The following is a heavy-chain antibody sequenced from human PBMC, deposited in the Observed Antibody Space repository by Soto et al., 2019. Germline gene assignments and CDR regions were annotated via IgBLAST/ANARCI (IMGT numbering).Heavy chain of an antibody. CDR3: ASLQNLVAAPASAAYDGMDV. Sequence: HPGGSLRLSCAPAGFTFISYGMHGVRQAPGKGLVRVAVIRYDGSNKYYADSVKSRFVISRDNSKNTLYPQMNSLRAEDTAVYYCASLQNLVAAPASAAYDGMDVWGQGTTVTVSS. J-gene: IGHJ6*02. V-gene: IGHV3-33*01. CDR2: IRYDGSNK. D-gene: IGHD2-2*01. CDR1: GFTFISYG.